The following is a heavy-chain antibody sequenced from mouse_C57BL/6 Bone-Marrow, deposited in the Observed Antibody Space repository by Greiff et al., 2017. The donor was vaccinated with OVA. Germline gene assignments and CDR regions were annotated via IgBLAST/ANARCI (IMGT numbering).Heavy chain of an antibody. Sequence: QVQLQQPGTELVKPGASVKLSCKASGYTFTSYGISWVKQRTGQGLEWIGEIYHRSGNTYYNEKFKGKATLTAEKSSSTAYMQLSSLTSEDSAVYFCARGGALLSTVVEGYFDVWGTGTTVTVSS. V-gene: IGHV1-81*01. J-gene: IGHJ1*03. D-gene: IGHD1-1*01. CDR2: IYHRSGNT. CDR1: GYTFTSYG. CDR3: ARGGALLSTVVEGYFDV.